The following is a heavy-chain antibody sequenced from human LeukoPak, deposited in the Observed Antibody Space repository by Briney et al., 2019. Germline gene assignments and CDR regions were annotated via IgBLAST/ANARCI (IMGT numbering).Heavy chain of an antibody. CDR2: IRYDGSNK. V-gene: IGHV3-30*02. CDR3: AKPAGTVYSNFDY. Sequence: GGSLRLSCAASGFTFSSYGMHWVRQAPGKGLEWVAFIRYDGSNKYYADSVKGRFTISRANSKNTLYLQMNTLRAEDTAVYYCAKPAGTVYSNFDYWGQGTLVTVSS. J-gene: IGHJ4*02. CDR1: GFTFSSYG. D-gene: IGHD4-11*01.